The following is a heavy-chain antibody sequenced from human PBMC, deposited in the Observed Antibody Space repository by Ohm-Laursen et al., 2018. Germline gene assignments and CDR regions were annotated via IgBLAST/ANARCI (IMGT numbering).Heavy chain of an antibody. Sequence: LWSRVTITVDTSKNQLSLRLNSVTAADTAVYYCARYCSSGWYYFDYWGQGTLVTVSS. V-gene: IGHV4-30-2*04. CDR3: ARYCSSGWYYFDY. D-gene: IGHD6-19*01. J-gene: IGHJ4*02.